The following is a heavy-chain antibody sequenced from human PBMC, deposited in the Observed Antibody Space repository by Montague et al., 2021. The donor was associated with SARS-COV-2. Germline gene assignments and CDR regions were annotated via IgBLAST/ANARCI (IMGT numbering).Heavy chain of an antibody. J-gene: IGHJ4*02. V-gene: IGHV4-59*01. D-gene: IGHD3-9*01. Sequence: SETLSLTCTFSGGSISSYFWTWIRQPPGKGLEWIGYIYYSGSTNYNPSLESRVTISLDTSKNQFSLTLRSVTAADTAVYYCARGRVSPPDSVLTGYYNYFEHWGQGSLVTVSS. CDR3: ARGRVSPPDSVLTGYYNYFEH. CDR2: IYYSGST. CDR1: GGSISSYF.